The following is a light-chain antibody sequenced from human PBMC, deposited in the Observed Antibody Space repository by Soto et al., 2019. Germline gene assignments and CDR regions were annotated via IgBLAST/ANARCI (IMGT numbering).Light chain of an antibody. J-gene: IGKJ1*01. Sequence: EIVMTQSPSTRSVSAGERSTLYCVASQSVSSSYLTWYQQKPGQAPRLLIYDASNRATGIPARFSGSGSGTDFTLTISSLEPEDFAVYYCQQRSNWPGTFGQGTKVDI. V-gene: IGKV3-11*01. CDR1: QSVSSSY. CDR3: QQRSNWPGT. CDR2: DAS.